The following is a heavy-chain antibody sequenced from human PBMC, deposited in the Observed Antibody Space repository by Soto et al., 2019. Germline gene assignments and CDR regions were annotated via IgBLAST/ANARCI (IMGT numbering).Heavy chain of an antibody. D-gene: IGHD1-7*01. Sequence: GESQKISGKGSGYSFTSYWISWVRQMPGKGLEWMGRIDPSDSYTNYSPSFQGHVTISADKSISTAYLQWSSLKASDTAMYYCARQWEWNSETDNYGRDVWAKGTRVTVSS. CDR1: GYSFTSYW. V-gene: IGHV5-10-1*01. CDR3: ARQWEWNSETDNYGRDV. J-gene: IGHJ6*04. CDR2: IDPSDSYT.